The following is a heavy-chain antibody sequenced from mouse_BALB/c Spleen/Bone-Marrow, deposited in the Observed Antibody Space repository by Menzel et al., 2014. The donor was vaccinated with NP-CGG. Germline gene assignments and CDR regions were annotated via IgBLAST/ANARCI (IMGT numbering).Heavy chain of an antibody. Sequence: QVQLQQPGAELVKPGASVKLSCKASGYTFTSYWMHWVKQRPGQGLEWIGEINPSNGRTNYNEKFKSKATLTVDKSSSTAYMQLSSPTSEDSAVYYCAREGNYYGSIAMDYWGQGTSVTVSS. CDR3: AREGNYYGSIAMDY. J-gene: IGHJ4*01. CDR1: GYTFTSYW. CDR2: INPSNGRT. D-gene: IGHD1-1*01. V-gene: IGHV1S81*02.